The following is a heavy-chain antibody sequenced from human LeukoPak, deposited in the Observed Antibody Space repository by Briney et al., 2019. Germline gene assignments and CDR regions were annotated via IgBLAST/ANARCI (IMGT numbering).Heavy chain of an antibody. CDR3: ARVTGYVMEDYFDY. J-gene: IGHJ4*02. CDR1: GGSFSGYY. CDR2: INHSGST. D-gene: IGHD6-13*01. V-gene: IGHV4-34*01. Sequence: PSETLSLTCAVYGGSFSGYYWSWIRQPPGKGLEWIGEINHSGSTNYNPSLKSRVTISVDTSKNQFSLRLSSVTAADTAVYYCARVTGYVMEDYFDYWGQGTLVTVSS.